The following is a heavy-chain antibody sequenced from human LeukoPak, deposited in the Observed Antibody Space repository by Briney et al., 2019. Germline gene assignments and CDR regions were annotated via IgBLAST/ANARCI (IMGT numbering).Heavy chain of an antibody. J-gene: IGHJ5*02. Sequence: PSETLSLTCTVSGGSISSGDYYWSWIRQPPGKGLEWIGYIYYSGSTYYNPSLKSRVTISVDMSKNQFSLKLSSVTAADTAVYYCARDEVSDGGWFDPWGQGTLVTVSS. CDR1: GGSISSGDYY. CDR2: IYYSGST. D-gene: IGHD2-15*01. V-gene: IGHV4-30-4*01. CDR3: ARDEVSDGGWFDP.